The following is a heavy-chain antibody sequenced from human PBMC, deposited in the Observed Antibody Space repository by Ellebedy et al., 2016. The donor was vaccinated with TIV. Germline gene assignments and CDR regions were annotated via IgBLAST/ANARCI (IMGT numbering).Heavy chain of an antibody. CDR1: GGSISSGDYY. J-gene: IGHJ4*02. CDR3: ARFWVEDYDSSGYFGFDY. CDR2: IYYSGST. D-gene: IGHD3-22*01. Sequence: SETLSLXXTVSGGSISSGDYYWSWIRQPPGKGLEWIGYIYYSGSTYYNPSLKSRVTISVDTSKNQFSLKLSSVTAADTAVYYCARFWVEDYDSSGYFGFDYWGQGTLVTVSS. V-gene: IGHV4-30-4*01.